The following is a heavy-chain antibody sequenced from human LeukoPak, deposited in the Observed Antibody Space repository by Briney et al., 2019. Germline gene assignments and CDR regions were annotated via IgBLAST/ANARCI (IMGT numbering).Heavy chain of an antibody. J-gene: IGHJ2*01. CDR1: GFTFSSYS. CDR2: IRSSSSYI. V-gene: IGHV3-21*01. CDR3: ARRDFWSGYSHHYWYFDL. Sequence: NPGGSLRLSCAASGFTFSSYSMNWVRQAPGKGLEWVSSIRSSSSYIYYADSVKGRFTISRDNAKNSLYLQMNSLRAEDTAVYYCARRDFWSGYSHHYWYFDLWGRGTLVTVSS. D-gene: IGHD3-3*01.